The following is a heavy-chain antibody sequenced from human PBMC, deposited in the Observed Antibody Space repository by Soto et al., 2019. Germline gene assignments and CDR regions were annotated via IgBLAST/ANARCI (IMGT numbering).Heavy chain of an antibody. CDR3: LRGNSGYGNFDY. D-gene: IGHD5-12*01. V-gene: IGHV3-74*01. Sequence: LRLSCAASGFTFSSYWMHWVRQAPGKGLVWVSRIKGDGSETNYADSVKGRFTISRDNAKNTLYLQLNSLRAEDTAVYYCLRGNSGYGNFDYWGQGTRVTVSS. J-gene: IGHJ4*02. CDR2: IKGDGSET. CDR1: GFTFSSYW.